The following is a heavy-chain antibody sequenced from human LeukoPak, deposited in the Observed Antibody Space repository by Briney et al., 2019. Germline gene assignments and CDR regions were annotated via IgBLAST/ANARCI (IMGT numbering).Heavy chain of an antibody. Sequence: AGGSLRLSCAASGFTFSSYGMSWVRQAPGKGLEWVSGISGSGGSTYYADSVKGRFTISRDNSKNTLYLQMNSLRAEDTAVYYCAKDNYGSSVYWGQGTLVTVSS. D-gene: IGHD3-10*01. CDR3: AKDNYGSSVY. CDR2: ISGSGGST. J-gene: IGHJ4*02. V-gene: IGHV3-23*01. CDR1: GFTFSSYG.